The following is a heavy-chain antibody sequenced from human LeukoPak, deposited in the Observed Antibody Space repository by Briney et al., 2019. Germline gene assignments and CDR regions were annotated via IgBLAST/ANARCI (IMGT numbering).Heavy chain of an antibody. CDR3: ARIFTLGCCSSTSCWKNSDY. D-gene: IGHD2-2*01. Sequence: GASVKVSCKASGYTFTGYYMHWVRQAPGQGLEWMGRINPNSGGTNYAQKFQGRVTMTRDTSISTAYMELSRLRSDDTAVYYCARIFTLGCCSSTSCWKNSDYWGQGTLVTVSS. J-gene: IGHJ4*02. CDR2: INPNSGGT. V-gene: IGHV1-2*06. CDR1: GYTFTGYY.